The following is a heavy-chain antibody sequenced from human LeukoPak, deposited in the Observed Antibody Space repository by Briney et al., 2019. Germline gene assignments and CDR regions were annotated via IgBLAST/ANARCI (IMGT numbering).Heavy chain of an antibody. V-gene: IGHV3-23*01. J-gene: IGHJ4*02. CDR3: AKKVAVTGMYFDY. Sequence: PGGSLRLSCAASEFTFNNYAMSWVRQAPGKGLEWISSITASGGSTYYADSVKGRFTISRDNSEHTLYLQMNSLRAEDTAVYYCAKKVAVTGMYFDYWGQGTLVTVSS. D-gene: IGHD6-19*01. CDR1: EFTFNNYA. CDR2: ITASGGST.